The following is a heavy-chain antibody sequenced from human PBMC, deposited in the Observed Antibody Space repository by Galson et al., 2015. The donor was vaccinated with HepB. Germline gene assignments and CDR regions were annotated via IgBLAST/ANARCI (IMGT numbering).Heavy chain of an antibody. CDR1: GFTFGSYG. V-gene: IGHV3-33*01. CDR2: IWNDGSDK. CDR3: ARDAGSRWFGPIDY. D-gene: IGHD6-13*01. J-gene: IGHJ4*02. Sequence: SLRLSCAASGFTFGSYGMHWVRRAPGKGLEWVVVIWNDGSDKYYADSVKGRFTISRDNSKNTLYLQMNSLRAEDTAVYYCARDAGSRWFGPIDYWGQGTLVTVSS.